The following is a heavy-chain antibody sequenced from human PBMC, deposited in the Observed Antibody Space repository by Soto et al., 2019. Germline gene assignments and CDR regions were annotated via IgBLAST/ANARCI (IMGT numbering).Heavy chain of an antibody. CDR3: ARIRVGANWFDP. J-gene: IGHJ5*02. V-gene: IGHV2-70*01. Sequence: SGPTLVNPTQTLTLTCTFSGFSLSTSGMCVSWIRQPPGKALEWLALIDWDDDEYYSTSLKTRLTISKDTSKNQVVLTMTNMDPVDTATYYCARIRVGANWFDPWGQGTLVTVSS. CDR1: GFSLSTSGMC. CDR2: IDWDDDE. D-gene: IGHD1-26*01.